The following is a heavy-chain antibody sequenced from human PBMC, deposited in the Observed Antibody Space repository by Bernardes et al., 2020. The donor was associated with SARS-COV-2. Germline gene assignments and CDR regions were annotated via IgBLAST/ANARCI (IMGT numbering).Heavy chain of an antibody. V-gene: IGHV2-5*02. J-gene: IGHJ4*02. CDR2: IYWDDDK. CDR1: GFSLSTSGVG. CDR3: ARADSYGYGIGY. D-gene: IGHD5-18*01. Sequence: SGSTLLKATQTLTLACAFSGFSLSTSGVGVGWIRQPPGKALEWLALIYWDDDKRYSPSLKSRLTITKDTSKNQVVLTMTNMDPVDTATYYWARADSYGYGIGYRGQGTLVTVSS.